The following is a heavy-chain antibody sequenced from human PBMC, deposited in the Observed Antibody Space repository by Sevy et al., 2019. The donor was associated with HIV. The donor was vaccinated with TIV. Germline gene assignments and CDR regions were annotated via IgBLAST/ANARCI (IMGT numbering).Heavy chain of an antibody. Sequence: GGSLRLSCATSGFTFNSYAMSWVRQAPGKGLEWVSTISTGGGFTYYADSVKGRFSISRDNFNNTLFLQMNSLRADDTAMYYCAKDFLSPNHYGTQFDFWGQGTVVTVSS. D-gene: IGHD3-10*01. J-gene: IGHJ4*02. CDR2: ISTGGGFT. V-gene: IGHV3-23*01. CDR3: AKDFLSPNHYGTQFDF. CDR1: GFTFNSYA.